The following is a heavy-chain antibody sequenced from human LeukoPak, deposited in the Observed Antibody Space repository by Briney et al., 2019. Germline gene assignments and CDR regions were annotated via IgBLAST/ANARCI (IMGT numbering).Heavy chain of an antibody. J-gene: IGHJ4*02. V-gene: IGHV3-21*01. CDR2: ISSSSSYI. D-gene: IGHD3-22*01. Sequence: GGSLRLSCAASGFTFSSYAMSWVRQAPGKGLEWVSAISSSSSYIYYADSVKGRFTISRDNAKNSLYLQMNSLRAEDMAVYYCARDQRGYDSSGPLGYWGQGTLVTVSS. CDR1: GFTFSSYA. CDR3: ARDQRGYDSSGPLGY.